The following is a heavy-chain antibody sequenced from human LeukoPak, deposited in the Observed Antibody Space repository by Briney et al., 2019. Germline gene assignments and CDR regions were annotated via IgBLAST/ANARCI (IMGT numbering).Heavy chain of an antibody. J-gene: IGHJ4*02. CDR2: INPNSGGT. D-gene: IGHD2-15*01. Sequence: ASVKVSCKASGYTFTGYYMHWVRQAPGQGLEWMGWINPNSGGTNYAQKFQGWVTMTRDTSISTAYMELSRLRSDDMAVYYCAKTSCSGGSCYLDYWGQGTLVTVSS. CDR3: AKTSCSGGSCYLDY. CDR1: GYTFTGYY. V-gene: IGHV1-2*04.